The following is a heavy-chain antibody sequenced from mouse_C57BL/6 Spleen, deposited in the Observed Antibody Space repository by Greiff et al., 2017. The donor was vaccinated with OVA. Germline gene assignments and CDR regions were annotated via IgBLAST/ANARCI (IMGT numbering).Heavy chain of an antibody. CDR3: ARGGSGYVNYAMDY. CDR1: GFTFSDYG. J-gene: IGHJ4*01. V-gene: IGHV5-15*01. CDR2: ISNLAYSI. D-gene: IGHD3-2*02. Sequence: EVMLVESGGGLVQPGGSLKLSCAASGFTFSDYGMAWVRQAPRKGPEWVAFISNLAYSIYYADTVTGRVTISRENAKNTLYLEMSSLRSEDTAMYYGARGGSGYVNYAMDYWGQGTSVTVSS.